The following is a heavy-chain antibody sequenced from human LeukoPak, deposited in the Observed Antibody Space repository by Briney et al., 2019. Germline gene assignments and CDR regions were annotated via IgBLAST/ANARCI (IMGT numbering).Heavy chain of an antibody. Sequence: GGSLRLSCVASGFTFSTYTMNWIRQAPGKGLEWVAVISYDGSSESYPDSVKGRFTISRDNSKNMLYLQMNSLRGEDTAVYYCASTNYRGGSTGYNWFDPWGQGTLVTVSS. CDR2: ISYDGSSE. J-gene: IGHJ5*02. CDR1: GFTFSTYT. D-gene: IGHD1-26*01. V-gene: IGHV3-30-3*01. CDR3: ASTNYRGGSTGYNWFDP.